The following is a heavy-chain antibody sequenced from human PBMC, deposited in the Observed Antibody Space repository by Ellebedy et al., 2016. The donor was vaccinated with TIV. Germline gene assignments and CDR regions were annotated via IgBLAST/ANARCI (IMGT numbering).Heavy chain of an antibody. Sequence: SETLSLXXTVSGGSISSSSYYWGWIRQPPGKGLEWIGSIYYSGSTYYNPSLKSRVTISVDTSKNQFSLKLSSVTAADTAVYYCARLRLTTAYDIALNWFDPWGQGTLVTVSS. V-gene: IGHV4-39*07. CDR1: GGSISSSSYY. J-gene: IGHJ5*02. D-gene: IGHD3-9*01. CDR2: IYYSGST. CDR3: ARLRLTTAYDIALNWFDP.